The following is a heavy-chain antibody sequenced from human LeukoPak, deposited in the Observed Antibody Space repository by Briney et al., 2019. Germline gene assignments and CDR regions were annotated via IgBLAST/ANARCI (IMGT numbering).Heavy chain of an antibody. D-gene: IGHD6-13*01. J-gene: IGHJ3*02. CDR2: IYYSGST. CDR1: GGSISSYY. CDR3: ARPVDSSIWYDALDI. V-gene: IGHV4-59*08. Sequence: SETLSLACTVSGGSISSYYWSWIRQPPGKGLEWIGYIYYSGSTNYNPSLKSRVTISVDTSKNQFSLKLSSVTAADTAVYYCARPVDSSIWYDALDIWGQGTVVTVSS.